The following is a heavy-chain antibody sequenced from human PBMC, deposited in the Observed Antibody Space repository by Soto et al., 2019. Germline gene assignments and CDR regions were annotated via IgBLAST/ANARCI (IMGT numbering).Heavy chain of an antibody. CDR1: GFTFSSYA. V-gene: IGHV3-64D*06. CDR2: ISSNGGST. Sequence: LRLSCSASGFTFSSYAMHWVRQAPGKGLEYVSAISSNGGSTYYADSVKGRFTISRDNSKNTLYLQMSSLRAEDTAVYYCVKASYYDFWSGFFDYWGQGTLVTVSS. D-gene: IGHD3-3*01. J-gene: IGHJ4*02. CDR3: VKASYYDFWSGFFDY.